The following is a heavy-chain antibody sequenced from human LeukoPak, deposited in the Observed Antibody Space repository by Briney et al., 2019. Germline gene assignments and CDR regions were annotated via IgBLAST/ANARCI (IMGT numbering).Heavy chain of an antibody. V-gene: IGHV4-59*08. D-gene: IGHD3/OR15-3a*01. CDR2: IYYSGST. J-gene: IGHJ4*02. Sequence: PSETLSLTCTVSGGSISSYYWSWIRQPPGKGLEWIGYIYYSGSTNYNPSLKSRATISVDTSKNQFSLKLSSVTAADTAVYYCARRLLDPSGYFDYWGQGTLVTVPS. CDR1: GGSISSYY. CDR3: ARRLLDPSGYFDY.